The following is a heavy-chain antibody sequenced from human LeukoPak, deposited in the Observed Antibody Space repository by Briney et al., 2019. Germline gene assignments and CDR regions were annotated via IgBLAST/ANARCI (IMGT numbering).Heavy chain of an antibody. CDR3: ARESSGPYYFDY. V-gene: IGHV3-23*01. Sequence: GGSLRLSCVVSRFTFSKYAMSWVRQAPGMGLEWISAITGGGDDTYYADSVKGRFTISRDNAKNSLYLQMNSLRAEDTAVYYCARESSGPYYFDYWGQGTLVTVSS. CDR1: RFTFSKYA. D-gene: IGHD6-19*01. CDR2: ITGGGDDT. J-gene: IGHJ4*02.